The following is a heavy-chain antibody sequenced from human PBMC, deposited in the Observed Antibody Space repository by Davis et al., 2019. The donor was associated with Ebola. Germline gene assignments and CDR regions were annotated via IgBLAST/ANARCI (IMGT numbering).Heavy chain of an antibody. CDR2: IHPRDGNT. D-gene: IGHD3-10*01. CDR1: GYAFTNYL. V-gene: IGHV1-46*01. J-gene: IGHJ6*04. Sequence: ASVKVSCKASGYAFTNYLVHWVRQAPGQGLEWMGLIHPRDGNTIYAQTFQGRLTMTRDTATDTVDMELSSLTSDDTAVYYCTTEDIMTVRGVTYYYGMDVWGKGTTVTVSS. CDR3: TTEDIMTVRGVTYYYGMDV.